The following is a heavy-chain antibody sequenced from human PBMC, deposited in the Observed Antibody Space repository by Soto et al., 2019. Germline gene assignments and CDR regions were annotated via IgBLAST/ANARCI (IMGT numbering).Heavy chain of an antibody. CDR2: ISYDGSNK. Sequence: QVQLVESGGGVVQPGRSLRLSCAASGFTFSSYAMHWVRQAPGKGLEWVAVISYDGSNKYYADSVQGRFTISRDNSKNTLYLQMNSLRAEDTAVYYCARDGAAGPAYFDYWGQGTLVTVSS. CDR3: ARDGAAGPAYFDY. J-gene: IGHJ4*02. V-gene: IGHV3-30-3*01. CDR1: GFTFSSYA. D-gene: IGHD6-13*01.